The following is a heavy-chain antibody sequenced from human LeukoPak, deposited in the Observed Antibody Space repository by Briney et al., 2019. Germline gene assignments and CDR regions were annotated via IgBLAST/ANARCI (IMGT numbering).Heavy chain of an antibody. CDR3: AKDSAFYYIDV. Sequence: NQYYADSVKGRFTISRYNSKNTLYLQMNSLKGDDTAVYYCAKDSAFYYIDVWGKGTTVIISS. CDR2: NQ. J-gene: IGHJ6*03. D-gene: IGHD3-10*01. V-gene: IGHV3-30-3*02.